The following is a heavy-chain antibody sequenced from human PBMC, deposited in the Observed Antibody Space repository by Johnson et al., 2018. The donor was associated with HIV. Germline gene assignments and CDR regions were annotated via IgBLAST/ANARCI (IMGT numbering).Heavy chain of an antibody. Sequence: QVQLVESGGGVVQRGGSLRLSCVASGFTFSSYGMHWVRQAPGKGLEWVAFIRYDGSNKYYADSVKGRFTISRDNSNNTLYLQMNSLRAEDTAVYYCANFGDDSRKDRPETHDAFDICGQGTMVTVSS. CDR3: ANFGDDSRKDRPETHDAFDI. CDR1: GFTFSSYG. J-gene: IGHJ3*02. D-gene: IGHD3-22*01. V-gene: IGHV3-30*02. CDR2: IRYDGSNK.